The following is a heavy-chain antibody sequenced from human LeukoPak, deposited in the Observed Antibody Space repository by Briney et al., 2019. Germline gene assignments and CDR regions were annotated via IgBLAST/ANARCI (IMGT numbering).Heavy chain of an antibody. Sequence: GGSLRPSCAASGFTFSSYSMNWVRQAQGKGVEWVSSISSSSSDIYYADSVKGRFTISRDNAKNSLYLQMNSLRAEDTAVYYCARDLDSGSYHHPYYFDYWGQGTLVTVSS. CDR2: ISSSSSDI. J-gene: IGHJ4*02. CDR1: GFTFSSYS. CDR3: ARDLDSGSYHHPYYFDY. D-gene: IGHD1-26*01. V-gene: IGHV3-21*01.